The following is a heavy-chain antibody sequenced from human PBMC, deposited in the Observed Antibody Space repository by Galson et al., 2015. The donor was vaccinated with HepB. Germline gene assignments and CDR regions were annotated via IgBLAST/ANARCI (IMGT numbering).Heavy chain of an antibody. CDR1: GFTFSSYG. Sequence: SLRLSCAASGFTFSSYGMHWVRQAPGKGLEWVAVISYDGSNKYYADSVKGRFTISRDNSKNTLYLQMNSLRAEDTAVYYCAKDEGSSSWYSTSTIDYWGQGTLVTVSS. V-gene: IGHV3-30*18. CDR3: AKDEGSSSWYSTSTIDY. CDR2: ISYDGSNK. J-gene: IGHJ4*02. D-gene: IGHD6-13*01.